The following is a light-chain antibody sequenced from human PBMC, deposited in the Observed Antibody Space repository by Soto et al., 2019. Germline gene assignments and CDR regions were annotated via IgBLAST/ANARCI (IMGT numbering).Light chain of an antibody. Sequence: QSALTQPASVSGSPGQSITISCTGTSSDVGAYNYVSWYQQYPGKVPKLMIYDVSNRPSGVSNRFSGSKSGNTASLTISGLQPEDEADYYCSSFTTTSTLVGFGGGTKLTVL. CDR2: DVS. J-gene: IGLJ2*01. CDR3: SSFTTTSTLVG. V-gene: IGLV2-14*01. CDR1: SSDVGAYNY.